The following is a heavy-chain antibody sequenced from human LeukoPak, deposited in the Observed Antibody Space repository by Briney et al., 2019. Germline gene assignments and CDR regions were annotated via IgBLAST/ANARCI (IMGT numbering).Heavy chain of an antibody. CDR2: ISSSSSNI. Sequence: GGALRLSCAASGFTFSIYSMKWVRQAPGKGLKWDTSISSSSSNIYYADSVKGRFTISRDNAKNSLYLQMNSLRAEDTAVYYCARVVGYSGFDFRGSMDVWGKGTTVTVSS. CDR1: GFTFSIYS. D-gene: IGHD5-12*01. CDR3: ARVVGYSGFDFRGSMDV. J-gene: IGHJ6*03. V-gene: IGHV3-48*01.